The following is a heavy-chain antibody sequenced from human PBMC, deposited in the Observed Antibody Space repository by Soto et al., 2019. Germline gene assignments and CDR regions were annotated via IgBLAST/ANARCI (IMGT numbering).Heavy chain of an antibody. Sequence: PSETLSLTCTVSGGSISSAGYSWTWIRQHPGKGLEWIGYIYYSGSTYYNPSLESRITISLDTSKNQFSLELSSVTAADTAVYYCRRGTFGGVIGNWGQGTLVTVS. CDR2: IYYSGST. D-gene: IGHD3-16*02. V-gene: IGHV4-31*03. J-gene: IGHJ4*02. CDR3: RRGTFGGVIGN. CDR1: GGSISSAGYS.